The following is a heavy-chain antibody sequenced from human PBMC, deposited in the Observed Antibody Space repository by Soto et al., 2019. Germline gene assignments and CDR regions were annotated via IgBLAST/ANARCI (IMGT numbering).Heavy chain of an antibody. CDR2: IIPFSGTP. D-gene: IGHD3-10*01. CDR3: ARAHYRGGSGNLWSNWFDS. J-gene: IGHJ5*01. CDR1: GDTFSTYG. V-gene: IGHV1-69*01. Sequence: QVQLVQSGAEVKKPGSSVKVSCEPSGDTFSTYGLNWVRQAPGQGLEWMGGIIPFSGTPNYAQKFQDRVTITADESTGTAYMEVTSLRLEDTAVYYCARAHYRGGSGNLWSNWFDSWGQGTLVTVSS.